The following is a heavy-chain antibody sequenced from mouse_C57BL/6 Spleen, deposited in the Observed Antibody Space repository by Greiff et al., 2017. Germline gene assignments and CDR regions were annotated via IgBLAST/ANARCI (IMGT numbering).Heavy chain of an antibody. D-gene: IGHD2-2*01. Sequence: VQLQQPGAELVMPGASVQLSCKASGYTFTSYWMHWVKQRPGQGLEWIGEIDPSDSYTNYNQKFQGKSTLTVDKSSSTAYMQLSSLPSEDTAVYYGASSFYYGYDVRFAYWGQGTLVTVSA. CDR1: GYTFTSYW. CDR3: ASSFYYGYDVRFAY. V-gene: IGHV1-69*01. J-gene: IGHJ3*01. CDR2: IDPSDSYT.